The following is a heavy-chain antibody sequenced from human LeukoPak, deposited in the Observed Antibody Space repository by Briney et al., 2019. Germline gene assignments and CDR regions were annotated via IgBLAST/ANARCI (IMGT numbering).Heavy chain of an antibody. V-gene: IGHV4-4*07. Sequence: SETLSLTCTVSGGSISSYYWTWIRQPAGKGLEWIGRIYTTGSTNYNPSLKSRVTMSVDTSENQFSMKLSSVTAADTAVYYCARPRVLLVRSPWFDPWGQGTLVTVSS. CDR3: ARPRVLLVRSPWFDP. D-gene: IGHD6-6*01. CDR2: IYTTGST. J-gene: IGHJ5*02. CDR1: GGSISSYY.